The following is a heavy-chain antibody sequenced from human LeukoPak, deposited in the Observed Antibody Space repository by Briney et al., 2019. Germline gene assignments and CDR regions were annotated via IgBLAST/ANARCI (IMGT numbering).Heavy chain of an antibody. V-gene: IGHV4-39*07. CDR3: ARAERGSGYPFQH. CDR1: GGSISSSSYY. D-gene: IGHD3-22*01. CDR2: IYYSGST. J-gene: IGHJ1*01. Sequence: PSETLSLTCTVSGGSISSSSYYWGWIRQPPGKGLEWIGSIYYSGSTYYNPSLKSRVTISVDTSKNQFSLKLSSVTAADTAVYYCARAERGSGYPFQHWGQGTLVTVSS.